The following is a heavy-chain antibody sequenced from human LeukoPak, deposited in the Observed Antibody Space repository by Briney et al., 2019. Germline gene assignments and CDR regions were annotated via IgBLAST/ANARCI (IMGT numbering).Heavy chain of an antibody. D-gene: IGHD1-26*01. Sequence: GGSLRLSCAASVFNFSSNSMCWVRHAPGKGREWVTAISGSGGSTYYADSVKGRFTISRDNSKNTLYLQMNSLRAEDTAVYYCAKVRDSGSYGNWGQGTLVTVSS. CDR3: AKVRDSGSYGN. CDR1: VFNFSSNS. J-gene: IGHJ4*02. V-gene: IGHV3-23*01. CDR2: ISGSGGST.